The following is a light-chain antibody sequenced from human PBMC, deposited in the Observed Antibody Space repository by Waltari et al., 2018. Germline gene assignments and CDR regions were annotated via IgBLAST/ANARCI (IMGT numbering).Light chain of an antibody. CDR2: DVA. V-gene: IGLV2-14*03. Sequence: QSALTQPASGSGSPGQSISASSKGTSSAVGGFKDVPWYQHHPGKAPKPLIYDVAKRPSGVSDRFSGSKTGNTASLTISGLRAEDEAFYYCSSYSTTSAVVFGGGTKMTVL. CDR1: SSAVGGFKD. CDR3: SSYSTTSAVV. J-gene: IGLJ2*01.